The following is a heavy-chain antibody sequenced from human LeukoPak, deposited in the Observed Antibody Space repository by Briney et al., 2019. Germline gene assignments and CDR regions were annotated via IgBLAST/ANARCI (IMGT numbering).Heavy chain of an antibody. CDR1: GYSISSNYY. Sequence: SETLSLTCTVSGYSISSNYYWGWIRQPPGKGLEWIANIYYSGSTYYNPSLKGRVTISLDTSKNQFSLKLNSVTAADTAVYYCARDHGLVLRPFGYWGQGILVTVSS. D-gene: IGHD3-10*01. CDR3: ARDHGLVLRPFGY. CDR2: IYYSGST. V-gene: IGHV4-38-2*02. J-gene: IGHJ4*02.